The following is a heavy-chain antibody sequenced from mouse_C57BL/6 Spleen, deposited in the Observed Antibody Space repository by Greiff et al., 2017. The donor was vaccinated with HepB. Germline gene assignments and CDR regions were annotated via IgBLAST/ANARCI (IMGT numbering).Heavy chain of an antibody. CDR2: INPNNGGT. D-gene: IGHD2-3*01. J-gene: IGHJ2*01. Sequence: VQLQQSGPELVKPGASVKISCKASGYTFTDYYMNWVKQSHGKSLEWIGDINPNNGGTSYNQKFKGKATLTVDKSSSTAYMELRSLTSEDSAVYYCAKSQYYDGYYVSFDYWGQGTTLTVSS. V-gene: IGHV1-26*01. CDR1: GYTFTDYY. CDR3: AKSQYYDGYYVSFDY.